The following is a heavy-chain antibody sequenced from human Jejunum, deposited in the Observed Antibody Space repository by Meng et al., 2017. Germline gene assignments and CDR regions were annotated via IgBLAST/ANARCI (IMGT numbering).Heavy chain of an antibody. V-gene: IGHV4-4*02. CDR3: ARADYVRYFDL. CDR2: VYHSGST. J-gene: IGHJ2*01. CDR1: GGSIESNNW. Sequence: GSGPGRGKPSETLSLTCAVSGGSIESNNWWTWIRQPPGQGLEWIGEVYHSGSTHYNPSLQSRVTISIDNSKNRFSLSLNSVTAADTAIYYCARADYVRYFDLWGRGTLVTVSS. D-gene: IGHD3-10*02.